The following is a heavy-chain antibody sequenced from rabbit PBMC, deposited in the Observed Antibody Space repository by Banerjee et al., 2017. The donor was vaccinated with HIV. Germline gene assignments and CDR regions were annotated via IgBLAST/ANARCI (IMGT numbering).Heavy chain of an antibody. CDR1: GFSFSSGFD. CDR3: ARANSYYSGVPL. V-gene: IGHV1S40*01. Sequence: QSLEESGGDLVKPGASLTLTCTVSGFSFSSGFDMCWVRQAPGKGLEWIACIYAGDGNTYYASWAKGRFTISKTSSTTVTLQMTSLTAADTATYFCARANSYYSGVPLWGPGTLVTVS. CDR2: IYAGDGNT. J-gene: IGHJ4*01. D-gene: IGHD8-1*01.